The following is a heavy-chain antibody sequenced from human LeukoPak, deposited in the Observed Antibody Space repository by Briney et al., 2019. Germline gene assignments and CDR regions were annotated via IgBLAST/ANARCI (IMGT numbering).Heavy chain of an antibody. CDR1: GDSISSGNYY. J-gene: IGHJ1*01. CDR2: IYTSGST. CDR3: ARDPYDSSGYQSYFQH. V-gene: IGHV4-61*02. Sequence: PSQTLSLTCTVSGDSISSGNYYWSWIRQPAGKGLEWIGRIYTSGSTNYNPSLKSRVTISVDTSKNQFSLKLSSVTAADTAVYYCARDPYDSSGYQSYFQHWGQGTLVTVSS. D-gene: IGHD3-22*01.